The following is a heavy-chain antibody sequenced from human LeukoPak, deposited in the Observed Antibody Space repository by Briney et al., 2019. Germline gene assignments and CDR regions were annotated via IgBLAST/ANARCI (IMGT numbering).Heavy chain of an antibody. V-gene: IGHV4-38-2*02. D-gene: IGHD4-17*01. J-gene: IGHJ6*03. CDR3: RSYGDFFYYYYMDV. Sequence: SETLSLTCTVSGYSISSGYYWGWIRQPPGQGLEWIGSIYYSGSTYYNPSLKSRVTISVDTSKNQFSLKLSSVTAADTAVYYCRSYGDFFYYYYMDVWGKGTTVTVSS. CDR2: IYYSGST. CDR1: GYSISSGYY.